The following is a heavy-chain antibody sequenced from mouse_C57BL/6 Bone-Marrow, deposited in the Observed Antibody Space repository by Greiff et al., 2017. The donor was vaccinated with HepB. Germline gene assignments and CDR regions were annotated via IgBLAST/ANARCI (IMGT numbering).Heavy chain of an antibody. CDR3: APIYYGNYAMDY. V-gene: IGHV1-81*01. CDR1: GYTFTSYG. Sequence: QVQLQQSGAELARPGASVKLSCKASGYTFTSYGISWVKQRTGQGLEWIGEIYPRSGNTYYNEKFKGKATLTADKSSSTAYMELRSLTSEDSAVYFCAPIYYGNYAMDYWGQGTSVTVSS. J-gene: IGHJ4*01. D-gene: IGHD2-1*01. CDR2: IYPRSGNT.